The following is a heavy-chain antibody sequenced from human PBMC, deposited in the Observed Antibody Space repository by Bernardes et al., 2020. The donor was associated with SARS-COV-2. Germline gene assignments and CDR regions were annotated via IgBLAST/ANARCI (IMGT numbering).Heavy chain of an antibody. J-gene: IGHJ4*02. D-gene: IGHD3-3*01. V-gene: IGHV4-59*01. CDR1: GGSISSYY. CDR2: IYYSGST. Sequence: SETLSLTCTVSGGSISSYYWSWIRQPPGKGLEWIGYIYYSGSTNYNPSLKSRVTISVDTSKNQFSLKLSSVTAADTAVYYCARGGSGYLRYYFDYWGQGTLVTVS. CDR3: ARGGSGYLRYYFDY.